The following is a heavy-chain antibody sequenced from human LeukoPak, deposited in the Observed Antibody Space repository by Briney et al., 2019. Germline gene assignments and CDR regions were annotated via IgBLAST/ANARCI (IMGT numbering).Heavy chain of an antibody. CDR3: ARSPGLSGYYYTGPFDY. Sequence: ASVKVSCKTSGYTFTDYYMHWVRQAPGQGLEWMGWINPNSGGTNYAQKFQGRVTMTRDTSISTAYMELSRLRSDDTAVYYCARSPGLSGYYYTGPFDYWGQGTLVTVSS. D-gene: IGHD3-22*01. V-gene: IGHV1-2*02. CDR2: INPNSGGT. CDR1: GYTFTDYY. J-gene: IGHJ4*02.